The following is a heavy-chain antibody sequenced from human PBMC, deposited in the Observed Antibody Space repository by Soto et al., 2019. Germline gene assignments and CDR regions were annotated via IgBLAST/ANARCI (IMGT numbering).Heavy chain of an antibody. J-gene: IGHJ4*02. Sequence: EVQLVESGGDLVQPGGSLRLSCAASGVTVSNNFMSWVRQAPGKGLEWVSIIYSGGGTHYADSVKGRFTISRDNYKNTVYLQMNSLRVEDTAVYYCARNVPVPPLGYWGQGTLVTVSS. V-gene: IGHV3-66*01. CDR1: GVTVSNNF. CDR2: IYSGGGT. CDR3: ARNVPVPPLGY. D-gene: IGHD4-17*01.